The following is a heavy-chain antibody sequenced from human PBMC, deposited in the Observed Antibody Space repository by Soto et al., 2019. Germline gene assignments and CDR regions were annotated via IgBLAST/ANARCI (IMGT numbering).Heavy chain of an antibody. CDR3: ARTLIPTVRGVLDGFDI. CDR2: ISSSGTYI. CDR1: GFTFSRYS. D-gene: IGHD3-10*01. Sequence: GESLKISCVASGFTFSRYSMNWVRQAPGKGLEWVSSISSSGTYIYFADSMKGRFTISRDNAKNSLYLQMNSLRAEDTAVYYCARTLIPTVRGVLDGFDIWGQGTMVTVSS. V-gene: IGHV3-21*01. J-gene: IGHJ3*02.